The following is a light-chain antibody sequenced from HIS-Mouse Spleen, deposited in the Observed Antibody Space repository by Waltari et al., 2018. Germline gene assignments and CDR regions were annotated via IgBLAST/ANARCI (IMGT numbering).Light chain of an antibody. J-gene: IGKJ4*01. CDR2: WAS. Sequence: DIVLTQSPDSLAVSLGERATINCKSSQSVLYSSNNKNYLAWYPQKPGQPPKLLISWASTRESGVPDRFSGSGSGTDFTLTISSLQAEDVAVYYCQQYYSTPLTFGGGTKVEIK. CDR1: QSVLYSSNNKNY. V-gene: IGKV4-1*01. CDR3: QQYYSTPLT.